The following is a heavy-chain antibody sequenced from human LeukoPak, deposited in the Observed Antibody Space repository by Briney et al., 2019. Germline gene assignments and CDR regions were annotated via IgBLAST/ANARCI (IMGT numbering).Heavy chain of an antibody. V-gene: IGHV3-23*01. J-gene: IGHJ3*02. CDR1: GFTFSNYA. CDR2: ISGPGTST. D-gene: IGHD6-25*01. CDR3: AKPGGPGIAARGAFDI. Sequence: GGSLRLSCAASGFTFSNYALTWVRQTPRQGLEWVSTISGPGTSTYYGDSVKGRFTISRDNSKNTLYLQMNSLRAEDTAIYYCAKPGGPGIAARGAFDIWGQGTMVTVSS.